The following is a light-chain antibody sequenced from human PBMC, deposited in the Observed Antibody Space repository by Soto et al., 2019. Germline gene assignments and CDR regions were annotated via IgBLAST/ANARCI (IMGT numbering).Light chain of an antibody. J-gene: IGLJ1*01. CDR2: DVS. CDR3: SSYTTSSTPYNV. CDR1: SSDVGGYNY. V-gene: IGLV2-14*01. Sequence: QSALTQPASVSGSPGQSITISCTGTSSDVGGYNYVSWYQQHPGKGPKLMIYDVSTRPPGVSNRFSGSKSGNTASLTISGLQAEDEADYYCSSYTTSSTPYNVFGTGTKLTVL.